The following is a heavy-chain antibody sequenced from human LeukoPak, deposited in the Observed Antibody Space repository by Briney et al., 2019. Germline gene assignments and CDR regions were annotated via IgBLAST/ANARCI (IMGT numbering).Heavy chain of an antibody. Sequence: PSETLSLTCTVSGGSISSSSYYWGWVRQPPGKGLDWIANIYYSGSTYYNPSLKSRVTISVDTAKNQLSLKRSAVTAADTAVYYCASVRRGFGESSKYYSYYYMDVWGNGTTVPIS. CDR3: ASVRRGFGESSKYYSYYYMDV. CDR2: IYYSGST. V-gene: IGHV4-39*01. J-gene: IGHJ6*03. D-gene: IGHD3-10*01. CDR1: GGSISSSSYY.